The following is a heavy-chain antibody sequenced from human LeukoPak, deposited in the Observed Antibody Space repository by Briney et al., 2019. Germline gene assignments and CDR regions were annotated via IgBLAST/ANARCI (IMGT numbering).Heavy chain of an antibody. CDR1: GFSLRNSGMC. J-gene: IGHJ6*02. Sequence: SGPALVNPTQTLTLTCTFSGFSLRNSGMCVSWIRQPPGKALEWLARIDWDDYKHYSTSLKNRLNISKDTSKNQVVLTMTNMDPGDTATYFCARSYYHYGMDVWGQGTTVTVSS. CDR2: IDWDDYK. V-gene: IGHV2-70*11. CDR3: ARSYYHYGMDV.